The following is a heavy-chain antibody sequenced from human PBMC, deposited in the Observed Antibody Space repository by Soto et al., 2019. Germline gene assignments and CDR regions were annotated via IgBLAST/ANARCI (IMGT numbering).Heavy chain of an antibody. V-gene: IGHV1-18*01. CDR1: GYTFTSYG. J-gene: IGHJ6*02. D-gene: IGHD1-7*01. CDR2: ISAYNGNT. Sequence: ASVKVSCKASGYTFTSYGISWVRQAPGQGLECMGWISAYNGNTNYAQKLQGRVTMTTDTSTSTAYMELRSLRSDDTAVYYCARGVDWNYEVCYYYYGMDVWGQGTTVTVSS. CDR3: ARGVDWNYEVCYYYYGMDV.